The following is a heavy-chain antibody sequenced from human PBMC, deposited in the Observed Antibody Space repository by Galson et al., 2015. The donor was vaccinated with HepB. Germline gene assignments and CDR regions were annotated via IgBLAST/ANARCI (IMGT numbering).Heavy chain of an antibody. V-gene: IGHV3-30*18. Sequence: SLRLSCAASGFTFSSYGMHWVRQAPGKGLEWVAVISYDGSNKYYADSVKGRFTISRDNSKNTLYLQMNSLRAEDTAVYYCAKTSMDYVWQGNAFDIWGQGTMVTVSS. CDR1: GFTFSSYG. CDR3: AKTSMDYVWQGNAFDI. CDR2: ISYDGSNK. J-gene: IGHJ3*02. D-gene: IGHD3-16*01.